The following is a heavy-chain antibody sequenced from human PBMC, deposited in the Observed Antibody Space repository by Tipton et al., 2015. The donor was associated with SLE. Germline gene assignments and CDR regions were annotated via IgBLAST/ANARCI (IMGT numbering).Heavy chain of an antibody. Sequence: SLRLSCFASGFTLSSYAMSWVRQVPEKGLEWVSVISIGGSTSHADAVKGRFTISKDNAKDSLYLQMDSLRAEDTAVYYCGRASWGSADYWGQGTLVTVSS. J-gene: IGHJ4*02. CDR2: ISIGGST. V-gene: IGHV3-66*01. CDR1: GFTLSSYA. D-gene: IGHD7-27*01. CDR3: GRASWGSADY.